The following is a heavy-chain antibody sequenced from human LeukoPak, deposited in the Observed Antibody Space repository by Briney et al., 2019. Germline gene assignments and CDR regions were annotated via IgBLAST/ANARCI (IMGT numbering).Heavy chain of an antibody. CDR2: IYYSGST. D-gene: IGHD2-2*01. J-gene: IGHJ6*02. Sequence: SETLSLTCTVSGGSISSGGYYWSWIRQHPGKGLEWIGYIYYSGSTYYNPSLKSRVTISVDTSKNQFSLKLSSVTAADTAVYYCARVSRVVPAAISSYYYYGMNVWGQGTTVTVSS. CDR1: GGSISSGGYY. CDR3: ARVSRVVPAAISSYYYYGMNV. V-gene: IGHV4-31*03.